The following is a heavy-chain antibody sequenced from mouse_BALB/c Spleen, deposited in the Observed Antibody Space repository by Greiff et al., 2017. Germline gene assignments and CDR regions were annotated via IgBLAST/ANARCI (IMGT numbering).Heavy chain of an antibody. CDR1: GYTFTSYW. J-gene: IGHJ3*01. CDR3: ARGERVAY. V-gene: IGHV1-87*01. CDR2: IYPGDGDT. Sequence: QVHVKQSGAELARPGASVKLSCKASGYTFTSYWMQWVKQRPGQGLEWIGAIYPGDGDTRYTQKFKGKATLTADKSSSTAYMQLSSLASEDSAVYYCARGERVAYWGQGTLVTVSA.